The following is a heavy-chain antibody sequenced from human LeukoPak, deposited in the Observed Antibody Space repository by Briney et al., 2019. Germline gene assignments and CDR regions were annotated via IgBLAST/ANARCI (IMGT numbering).Heavy chain of an antibody. CDR2: TWSDGDDK. Sequence: GGSLRLSCAASGFTFSSYGIHWVRQAPGKGLEWVAVTWSDGDDKYYAESVKGRFTISRDNSKNTLYLQMNSLRAEDTAVYYCARDKGYFDRFFTFDYWGQGTLVSVSP. CDR1: GFTFSSYG. D-gene: IGHD3-9*01. J-gene: IGHJ4*02. CDR3: ARDKGYFDRFFTFDY. V-gene: IGHV3-33*01.